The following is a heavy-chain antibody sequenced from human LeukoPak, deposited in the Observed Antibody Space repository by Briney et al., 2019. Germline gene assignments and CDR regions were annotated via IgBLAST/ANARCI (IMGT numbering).Heavy chain of an antibody. D-gene: IGHD7-27*01. CDR1: GGSISSSSYY. CDR3: ASDATGAGYMDV. J-gene: IGHJ6*03. Sequence: SETLSLTCNVSGGSISSSSYYWGWIRQPPGKGLEWIESIYYSRTTYYNPSLKSRVTMSVDTSKNQFSLKLSSVTAADTAVYNCASDATGAGYMDVWGKGTTVTVSS. V-gene: IGHV4-39*01. CDR2: IYYSRTT.